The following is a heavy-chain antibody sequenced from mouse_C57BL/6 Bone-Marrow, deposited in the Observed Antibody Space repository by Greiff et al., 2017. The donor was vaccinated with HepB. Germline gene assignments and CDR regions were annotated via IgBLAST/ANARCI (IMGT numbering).Heavy chain of an antibody. CDR3: ARYEYYAMDY. Sequence: QVQLQQSGAELVRPGTSVKMSCKASGYTFTNYWIGWAKQRPGHGLEWIGDIYPGDGYTNYNEKFKGKATLTADKSSSTAYMQFSSLTSEDSAIYYCARYEYYAMDYWGQGTSVTVSS. CDR1: GYTFTNYW. V-gene: IGHV1-63*01. D-gene: IGHD2-12*01. J-gene: IGHJ4*01. CDR2: IYPGDGYT.